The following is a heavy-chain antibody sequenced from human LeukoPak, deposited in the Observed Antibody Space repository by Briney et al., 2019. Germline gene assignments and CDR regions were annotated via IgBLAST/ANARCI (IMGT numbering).Heavy chain of an antibody. D-gene: IGHD6-19*01. CDR2: INPNSGGT. CDR3: ARGAPWGRAIAVAGKYYFDY. J-gene: IGHJ4*02. Sequence: ASVKVSCKASGYTFTGYYMHWVRQAPGQGLEWMGWINPNSGGTNYAQKFQGWVTMTRDTSISTAYMELSSLRSDDTAVYYCARGAPWGRAIAVAGKYYFDYWGQGTLVTVSS. CDR1: GYTFTGYY. V-gene: IGHV1-2*04.